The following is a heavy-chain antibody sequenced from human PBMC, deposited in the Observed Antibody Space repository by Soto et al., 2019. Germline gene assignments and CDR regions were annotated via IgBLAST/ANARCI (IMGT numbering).Heavy chain of an antibody. V-gene: IGHV3-7*03. CDR1: EFTFNNFW. J-gene: IGHJ6*02. Sequence: GGSLRLSCAAPEFTFNNFWMTWVRQAPGKGLECVANINQDGSEKYYVNSVKGRFTISRDNAKNSLYLQMNSLRAEDTAIYYCAKGGPYYYYGMDVWGQGTTVTVSS. CDR2: INQDGSEK. CDR3: AKGGPYYYYGMDV. D-gene: IGHD2-15*01.